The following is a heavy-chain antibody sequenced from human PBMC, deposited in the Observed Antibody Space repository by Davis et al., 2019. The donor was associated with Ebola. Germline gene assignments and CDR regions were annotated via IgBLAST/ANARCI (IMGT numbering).Heavy chain of an antibody. D-gene: IGHD3-10*01. CDR1: GFTFRDYA. V-gene: IGHV3-23*01. J-gene: IGHJ4*02. Sequence: PGGSLRLSCEASGFTFRDYAMSWVRQAPGKGLEWVSGLVGSGYFTHYAGSVKGRFTVSRDNSKNTVYLQMNDMRAEDTAIYYCAKNGDFMTTTTYFDFWGQGILVTVSS. CDR3: AKNGDFMTTTTYFDF. CDR2: LVGSGYFT.